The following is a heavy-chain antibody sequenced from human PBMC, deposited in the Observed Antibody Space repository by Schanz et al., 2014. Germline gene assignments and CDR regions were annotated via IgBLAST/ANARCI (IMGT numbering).Heavy chain of an antibody. CDR1: GFTLSSYA. CDR3: ARPRFDYGEVDY. Sequence: QVQLVESGGGVVQPGRSLRLSCAAYGFTLSSYAMHWVRQAPGKGLEWVAVISNDGSIKYYADSVEGRFTISRDRFQNTLYLRMSSLRAEDTAVYYCARPRFDYGEVDYWGQGTLVTVSS. D-gene: IGHD4-17*01. J-gene: IGHJ4*02. V-gene: IGHV3-30*14. CDR2: ISNDGSIK.